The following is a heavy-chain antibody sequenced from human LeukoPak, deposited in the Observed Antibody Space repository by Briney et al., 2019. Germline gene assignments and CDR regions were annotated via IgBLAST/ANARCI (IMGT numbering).Heavy chain of an antibody. CDR1: GFTFDDYA. J-gene: IGHJ4*02. V-gene: IGHV3-9*01. Sequence: SGGSLRLSCAASGFTFDDYAMHWVRQAPGKGLEWVSGISWNSGSIGYADSVKGRFTISRDNAKNSLYLQMNSLRAEDTALYYCATGRRFDYWGQGTLVTVSS. D-gene: IGHD1-14*01. CDR3: ATGRRFDY. CDR2: ISWNSGSI.